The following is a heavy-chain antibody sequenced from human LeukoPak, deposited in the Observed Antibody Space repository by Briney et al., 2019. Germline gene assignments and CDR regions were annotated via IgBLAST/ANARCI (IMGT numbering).Heavy chain of an antibody. CDR1: GYTFTSYD. D-gene: IGHD3-3*01. Sequence: AASVKVSCKASGYTFTSYDINWVRQATGQGLEWMGWMNPNNGNTGYAQKFQGRVTMTRNTPISTAYMELSSLRSEDTAVYYCARGVDYDFWSGYYDGYYYYGMDVWGQGTTVTVSS. CDR2: MNPNNGNT. J-gene: IGHJ6*02. V-gene: IGHV1-8*01. CDR3: ARGVDYDFWSGYYDGYYYYGMDV.